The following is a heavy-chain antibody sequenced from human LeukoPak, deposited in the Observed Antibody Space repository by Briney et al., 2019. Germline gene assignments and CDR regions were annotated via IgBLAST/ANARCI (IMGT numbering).Heavy chain of an antibody. Sequence: SETLSLTCAVYGGSFSDYYWSWIRQPPGKGLEWIGEIYHSGSTNYYPSLKSRVTILLDKSKNQFSLKLSSVTAADTAVYYCARDLGYCSGGRCDDSWGQGTLVTVSS. D-gene: IGHD2-15*01. CDR1: GGSFSDYY. J-gene: IGHJ4*02. CDR3: ARDLGYCSGGRCDDS. CDR2: IYHSGST. V-gene: IGHV4-34*01.